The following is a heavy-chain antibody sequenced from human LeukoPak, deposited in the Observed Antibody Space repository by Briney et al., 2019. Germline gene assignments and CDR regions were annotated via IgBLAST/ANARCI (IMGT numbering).Heavy chain of an antibody. CDR2: ISYDGSKK. V-gene: IGHV3-30-3*01. D-gene: IGHD2-15*01. CDR1: GFTFSSYA. CDR3: AGVVAARDAFDI. Sequence: PGGSLRLSCAASGFTFSSYAMHWVRQAPGKGLEWVAVISYDGSKKYYADSVKGRFTISRDNSKNTLYLQMNSLRAEDTAVYYCAGVVAARDAFDIWGQGTMVTVSS. J-gene: IGHJ3*02.